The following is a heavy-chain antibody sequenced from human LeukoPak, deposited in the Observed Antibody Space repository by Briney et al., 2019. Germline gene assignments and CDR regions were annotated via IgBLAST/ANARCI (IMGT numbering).Heavy chain of an antibody. CDR1: GGSISSYY. CDR2: IYTSGST. J-gene: IGHJ4*02. Sequence: PSETLSLTCTVSGGSISSYYWSWIRQPPGKGLEWIGYIYTSGSTNYNPSLKSRVTISVDTSKNQFSLKLSSVTAADTAVYHCARHRGQWELQIDYWGQGTLVTVSS. V-gene: IGHV4-4*09. CDR3: ARHRGQWELQIDY. D-gene: IGHD1-26*01.